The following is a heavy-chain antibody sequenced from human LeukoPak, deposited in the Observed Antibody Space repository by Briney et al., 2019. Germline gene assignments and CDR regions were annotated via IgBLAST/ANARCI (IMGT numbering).Heavy chain of an antibody. CDR1: GGTFSSYA. CDR2: IIPIFGTA. Sequence: ASVKVSCKASGGTFSSYAISWVRQAPGQGLEWMGGIIPIFGTANYAQKFQGRVTITADESTSTAYMELSSLRSEDTAVYYCARDTLDYGGNSGFDCWGQGTLVTVSS. J-gene: IGHJ4*02. V-gene: IGHV1-69*01. D-gene: IGHD4-23*01. CDR3: ARDTLDYGGNSGFDC.